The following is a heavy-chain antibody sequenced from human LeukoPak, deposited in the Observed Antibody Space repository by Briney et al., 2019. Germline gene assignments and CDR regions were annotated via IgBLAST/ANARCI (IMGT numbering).Heavy chain of an antibody. D-gene: IGHD3-10*01. CDR1: GYTLTELS. Sequence: ASVKVSCKVSGYTLTELSMHWVRQAPGKGLEWMGGFDPEDGETIYAQKFQGRVTMTEDTSTDTAYMELSSLRAEDTAVYYCVTISDHDSENYYNGYFDLWGRGTLVTVSS. CDR2: FDPEDGET. V-gene: IGHV1-24*01. CDR3: VTISDHDSENYYNGYFDL. J-gene: IGHJ2*01.